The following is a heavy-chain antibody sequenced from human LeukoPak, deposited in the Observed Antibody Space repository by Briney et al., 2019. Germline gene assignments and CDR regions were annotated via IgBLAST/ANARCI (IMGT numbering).Heavy chain of an antibody. CDR3: ARVLTRYNWNQGWHAFDI. CDR2: INPNSGGT. CDR1: GYTFTGYY. Sequence: ASVKVSCKASGYTFTGYYMHWVRQAPGQGLEWMGWINPNSGGTSYAQKFQGRVTMTRDTSISTAYMELSRLRSDDTAVYYCARVLTRYNWNQGWHAFDIWGQGTMVTVSS. V-gene: IGHV1-2*02. D-gene: IGHD1-20*01. J-gene: IGHJ3*02.